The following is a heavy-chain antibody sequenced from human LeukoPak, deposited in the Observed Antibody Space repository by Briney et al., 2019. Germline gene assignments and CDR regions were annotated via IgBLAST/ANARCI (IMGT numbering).Heavy chain of an antibody. CDR1: GYTFTSYV. CDR3: ARDGLVRGSSGWYGEGYFDY. D-gene: IGHD6-19*01. V-gene: IGHV1-18*01. J-gene: IGHJ4*02. Sequence: ASVKDSCKASGYTFTSYVSSWVRQPPGQGLEGMGWISAFNGNTNYAQKLQGRVTMTTDTSTSSAYLELRSLRSDDTGVYYCARDGLVRGSSGWYGEGYFDYWGQGTLVTVSS. CDR2: ISAFNGNT.